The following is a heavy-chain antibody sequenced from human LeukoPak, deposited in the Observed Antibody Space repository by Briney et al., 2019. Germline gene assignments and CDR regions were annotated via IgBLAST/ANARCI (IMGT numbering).Heavy chain of an antibody. V-gene: IGHV3-21*01. CDR2: ISDNSNYI. Sequence: GGSLRLSCAASGFTFNTYSMNWVRQAPGKGLEWVSSISDNSNYIYYSDSVEGRFTISRDNAKNSLYLQMNSLRVEDTAVYYCANHSACGRTSCPPFDSWGQGTLVTVSS. D-gene: IGHD2-2*01. J-gene: IGHJ4*02. CDR3: ANHSACGRTSCPPFDS. CDR1: GFTFNTYS.